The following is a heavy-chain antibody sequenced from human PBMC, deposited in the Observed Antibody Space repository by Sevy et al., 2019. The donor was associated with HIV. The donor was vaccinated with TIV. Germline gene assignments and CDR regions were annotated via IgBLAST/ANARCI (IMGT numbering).Heavy chain of an antibody. CDR1: GFSVSTNY. CDR3: ASHYYDSTGYYYPLDY. J-gene: IGHJ4*02. V-gene: IGHV3-53*05. CDR2: IYSGGNT. D-gene: IGHD3-22*01. Sequence: GGSLRLSCAASGFSVSTNYMSWVRQAPGKGLEWVSAIYSGGNTYYADSVKGRFTISRDNSKNTLYLQMNSLRAEDTAVYYCASHYYDSTGYYYPLDYWGQGTLVTVSS.